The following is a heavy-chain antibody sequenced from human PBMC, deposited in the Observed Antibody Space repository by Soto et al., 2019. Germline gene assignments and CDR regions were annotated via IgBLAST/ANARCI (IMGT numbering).Heavy chain of an antibody. CDR1: GFTFSSYD. J-gene: IGHJ4*02. D-gene: IGHD2-15*01. CDR2: IGTAGDT. CDR3: AKVGRYCSGGSCYYFDY. Sequence: GGSLRLSCAASGFTFSSYDMHWVRQATGKGLEWVSAIGTAGDTYYPGSVKGRFTISRDNSKNTLYLQMNSLRAEDTAVYYCAKVGRYCSGGSCYYFDYWGQGTLVTVSS. V-gene: IGHV3-13*01.